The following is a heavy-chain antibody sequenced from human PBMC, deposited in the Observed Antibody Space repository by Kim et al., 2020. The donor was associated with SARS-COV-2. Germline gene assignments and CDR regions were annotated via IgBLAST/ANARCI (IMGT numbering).Heavy chain of an antibody. CDR2: IKSKADGGTT. Sequence: GGSLRLSCAASGFTFSDAWMSWVRQAPGKGLEWVCRIKSKADGGTTEYAAPVKGRFTISTDDSKNTLYLQMNSLKGEDTAVYYCTTDLFDYDSLTGYKPFDHWGQGTLVTVSS. V-gene: IGHV3-15*01. CDR1: GFTFSDAW. J-gene: IGHJ4*02. CDR3: TTDLFDYDSLTGYKPFDH. D-gene: IGHD3-9*01.